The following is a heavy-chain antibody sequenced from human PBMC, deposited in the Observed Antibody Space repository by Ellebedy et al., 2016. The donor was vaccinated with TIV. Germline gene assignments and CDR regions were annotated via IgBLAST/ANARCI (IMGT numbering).Heavy chain of an antibody. J-gene: IGHJ4*02. Sequence: GESLKISCKGSGYSFTTYWISWVRQAPGQGLEWMGWISAYNDNTNYAQKFQGRVTMTTDRSTNTAHMELRSLRSDDTAVYYCARVESGLFDSWGQGTLVTVSS. CDR3: ARVESGLFDS. CDR2: ISAYNDNT. D-gene: IGHD1-14*01. V-gene: IGHV1-18*04. CDR1: GYSFTTYW.